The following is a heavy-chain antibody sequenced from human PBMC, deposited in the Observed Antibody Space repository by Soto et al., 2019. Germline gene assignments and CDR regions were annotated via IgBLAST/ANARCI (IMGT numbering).Heavy chain of an antibody. V-gene: IGHV1-18*04. CDR2: ISGYSGKT. CDR1: GYTFATYG. D-gene: IGHD2-2*01. Sequence: QVQLVQSGAEVKKPGASVKVSCKASGYTFATYGITWVRQAPGQGLEWMGWISGYSGKTNYAQNFQGRVTMTTDTSTSTAYMEPRSLTSDDTAIYYCARLRYQELESWFDPWGQGTLVTVSS. CDR3: ARLRYQELESWFDP. J-gene: IGHJ5*02.